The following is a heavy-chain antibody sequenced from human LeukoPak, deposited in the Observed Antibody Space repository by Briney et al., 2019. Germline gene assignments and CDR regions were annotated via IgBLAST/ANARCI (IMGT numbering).Heavy chain of an antibody. CDR2: INPNSGGT. V-gene: IGHV1-2*06. J-gene: IGHJ4*02. D-gene: IGHD3-16*01. CDR1: GYTFTGYY. CDR3: ARGSMGFWDFDY. Sequence: ASVKVSCKASGYTFTGYYMHWVRQAPGQGLEWMGRINPNSGGTNYAQKFQGRVTMTRDTSFSTAYMEPSRLRSDDTAVYYCARGSMGFWDFDYWGQGTLVTVSS.